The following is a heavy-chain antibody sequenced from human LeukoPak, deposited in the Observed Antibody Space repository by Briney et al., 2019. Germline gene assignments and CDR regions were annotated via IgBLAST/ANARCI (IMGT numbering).Heavy chain of an antibody. CDR1: GFTFSNYA. D-gene: IGHD3-10*01. Sequence: GGTLRLSCAASGFTFSNYAMSWVRQAPGKGLEWVSVIYSGGSTYYADSVKGRFTISRDNSKSTLYIQMNSLRAEDTAVYYCARAKPKNMVRGLIMRRESRYYFDYWGQGTLVTVSS. CDR3: ARAKPKNMVRGLIMRRESRYYFDY. V-gene: IGHV3-53*01. J-gene: IGHJ4*02. CDR2: IYSGGST.